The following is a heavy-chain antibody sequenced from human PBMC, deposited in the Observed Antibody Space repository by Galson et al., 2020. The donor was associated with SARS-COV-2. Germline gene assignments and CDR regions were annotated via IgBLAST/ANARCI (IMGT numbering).Heavy chain of an antibody. D-gene: IGHD2-15*01. Sequence: SLKISCAASGFTFDDYVMHWVRQAPGKGLEWVSGISWNSGSIGYADSVKGRFTISRDNAKNTLYLQMNSLRAEDTAIYYCVSGMYCSGDSCYGWGQGTLVTVSS. CDR3: VSGMYCSGDSCYG. CDR1: GFTFDDYV. V-gene: IGHV3-9*01. J-gene: IGHJ4*02. CDR2: ISWNSGSI.